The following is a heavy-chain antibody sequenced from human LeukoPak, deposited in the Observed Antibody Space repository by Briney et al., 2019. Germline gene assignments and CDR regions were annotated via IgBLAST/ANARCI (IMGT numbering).Heavy chain of an antibody. CDR2: ISGSGGST. CDR1: GFTFSNYA. J-gene: IGHJ4*02. D-gene: IGHD3-22*01. V-gene: IGHV3-23*01. CDR3: AKVGPTYYYDSGGYYCYLDY. Sequence: GGSLRLSYAASGFTFSNYAMSWVRQAPGKGLEWVSAISGSGGSTYYADSVKGRFTISRDNSQNTLYLQMNSLRAEDTAVYYCAKVGPTYYYDSGGYYCYLDYWSQGTLVTVSS.